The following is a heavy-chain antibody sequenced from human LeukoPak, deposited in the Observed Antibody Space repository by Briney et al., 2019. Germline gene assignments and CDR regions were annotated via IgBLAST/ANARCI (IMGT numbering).Heavy chain of an antibody. CDR1: GFTFSSYA. V-gene: IGHV3-23*01. J-gene: IGHJ4*02. CDR2: ISASGGST. D-gene: IGHD6-19*01. Sequence: GGSLRLSCAVSGFTFSSYAMSWVRQAPGKGLEWVSSISASGGSTYYADSVKGRFTISRDNLKNTLHLQMNSLRAEDTAVYYCPRGSSGPDYWGQGTLVTVSS. CDR3: PRGSSGPDY.